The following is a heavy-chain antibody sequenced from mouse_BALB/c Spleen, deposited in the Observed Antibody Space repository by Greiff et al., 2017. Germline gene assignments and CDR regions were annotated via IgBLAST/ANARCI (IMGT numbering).Heavy chain of an antibody. CDR2: ISSGGSYT. CDR3: ARDQTGYAMDY. J-gene: IGHJ4*01. CDR1: GFTFSSYA. V-gene: IGHV5-9-4*01. Sequence: EVQRVESGGGLVKPGGSLKLSCAASGFTFSSYAMSWVRQSPEKRLEWVAEISSGGSYTYYPDTVTGRFTISRDNAKNTLYLEMSSLRSEDTAMYYCARDQTGYAMDYWGQGTSVTVSS.